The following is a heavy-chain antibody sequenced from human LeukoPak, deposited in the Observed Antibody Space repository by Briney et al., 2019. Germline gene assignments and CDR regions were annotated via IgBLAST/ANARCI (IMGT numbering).Heavy chain of an antibody. CDR1: GFTFSSYW. Sequence: GGSLRLSCAASGFTFSSYWMSWVRQAPGKRLEWVATIRQDGSQKYYVDSVKGRFTISRDNAKNSLYLQMNSLRAEDTAVYYCARESGSVTSEVDFDYWGQGTLVTVSS. D-gene: IGHD4-17*01. CDR3: ARESGSVTSEVDFDY. V-gene: IGHV3-7*01. J-gene: IGHJ4*02. CDR2: IRQDGSQK.